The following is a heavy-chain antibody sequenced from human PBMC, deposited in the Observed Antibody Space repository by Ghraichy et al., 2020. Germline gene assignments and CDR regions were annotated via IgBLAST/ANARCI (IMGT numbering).Heavy chain of an antibody. CDR2: IYYSGST. J-gene: IGHJ4*02. CDR3: ARQQQGQFDY. Sequence: SETLSLTCTVSGGSISSSSYYWGWIRQPPGKGLEWIGSIYYSGSTYNNPSLKSRVTISVDTSKNQFSLKLSSVTAADTAVYYCARQQQGQFDYWGQGTLVTVSS. V-gene: IGHV4-39*01. D-gene: IGHD6-13*01. CDR1: GGSISSSSYY.